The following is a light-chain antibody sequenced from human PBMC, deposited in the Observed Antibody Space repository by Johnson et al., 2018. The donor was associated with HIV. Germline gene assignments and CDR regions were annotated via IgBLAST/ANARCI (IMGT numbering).Light chain of an antibody. V-gene: IGLV1-51*01. CDR1: SSNLGNNY. CDR3: GTWDNSLSAV. J-gene: IGLJ1*01. CDR2: DNN. Sequence: QSVLTQSPSVSAAPGQKVTISCSGSSSNLGNNYVSWYQQLPGTAPKLLIYDNNKRPSGIPDRFSGSKSGTSATLGITGLQTGAEADYYYGTWDNSLSAVFVTWTKVTVL.